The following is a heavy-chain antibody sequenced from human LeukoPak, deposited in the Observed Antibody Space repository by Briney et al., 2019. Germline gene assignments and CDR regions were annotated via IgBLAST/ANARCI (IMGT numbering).Heavy chain of an antibody. CDR3: ARLVEYGSSSFDS. D-gene: IGHD6-6*01. CDR1: GDSIISTNYY. CDR2: IYYSGAT. V-gene: IGHV4-39*01. Sequence: SETLSLTCTVSGDSIISTNYYWGWLRQPPEKGLEWIGHIYYSGATYYNASLKSRVTISVDTSKNQFSLKFNLVTAADTAVYYCARLVEYGSSSFDSWGQGTLVTVSS. J-gene: IGHJ4*02.